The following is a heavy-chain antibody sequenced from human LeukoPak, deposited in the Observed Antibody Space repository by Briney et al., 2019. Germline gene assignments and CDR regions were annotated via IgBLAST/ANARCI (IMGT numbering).Heavy chain of an antibody. CDR3: ARGEGYGDYQSFFDY. CDR2: INHSGST. D-gene: IGHD4-17*01. V-gene: IGHV4-34*01. J-gene: IGHJ4*02. CDR1: GGSFSGYY. Sequence: SETLSLTCAVYGGSFSGYYWSWIRQPPGKGLEWIGEINHSGSTNYNPPLKSRVTISVDRSKNQFSLKLSSVTAADTAVYYCARGEGYGDYQSFFDYWGQGTLVTVSS.